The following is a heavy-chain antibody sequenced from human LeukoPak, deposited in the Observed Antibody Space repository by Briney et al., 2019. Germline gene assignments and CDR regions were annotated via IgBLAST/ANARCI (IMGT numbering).Heavy chain of an antibody. CDR3: ARILPTAGTGAFDI. V-gene: IGHV4-61*05. CDR2: IYYSGST. D-gene: IGHD6-13*01. CDR1: GGSISSSSYY. Sequence: PSETLSLTCTVSGGSISSSSYYWGWIRQPPGKGLEWIGYIYYSGSTNYNPSFKSRVTISLDTSNYQFSLRLGSVAAADTALYYCARILPTAGTGAFDIWGQGTMVTVSS. J-gene: IGHJ3*02.